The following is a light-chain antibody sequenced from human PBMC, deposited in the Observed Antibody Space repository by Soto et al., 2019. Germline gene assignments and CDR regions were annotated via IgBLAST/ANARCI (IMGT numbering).Light chain of an antibody. J-gene: IGLJ2*01. CDR1: SSDVGGYDF. CDR3: CSYAGTTTWV. Sequence: QSVLTQPASVSGSPGQSITISCTGTSSDVGGYDFVSWYQHHPGKAPKLLIFEVTNRPSGVSHRFSGSKSGNTASLTISGLQVEDEADYYCCSYAGTTTWVFGGGTKLTVL. V-gene: IGLV2-23*02. CDR2: EVT.